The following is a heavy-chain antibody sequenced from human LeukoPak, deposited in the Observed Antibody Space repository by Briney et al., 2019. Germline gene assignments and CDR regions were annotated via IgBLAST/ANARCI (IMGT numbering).Heavy chain of an antibody. J-gene: IGHJ4*02. D-gene: IGHD2-2*01. CDR3: AKDGRPKRGCSSTSCLNYLDY. CDR2: ISWDGGSA. Sequence: GGSLRLSCAASGFTFDDYAMHWVRQAPGKGLEWVSLISWDGGSAYYADSVKGRFTISRDNSKNTLYLQMNSLRAEDTAVYYCAKDGRPKRGCSSTSCLNYLDYWGQGTLVTVSS. CDR1: GFTFDDYA. V-gene: IGHV3-43D*04.